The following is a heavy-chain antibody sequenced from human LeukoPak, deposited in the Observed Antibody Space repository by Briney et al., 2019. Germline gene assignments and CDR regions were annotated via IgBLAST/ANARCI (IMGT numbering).Heavy chain of an antibody. D-gene: IGHD2-2*01. J-gene: IGHJ4*02. CDR3: ARDHGVPAAQSDY. Sequence: SQTLTLTCTVSAGSISSGSYYWSWIRQPAGKGLEWIGRIYTSGSTNYNPSLKSRVTISVDTSKNQFSLKLSSVTAADTAVYYCARDHGVPAAQSDYWGQGTLVTVSS. V-gene: IGHV4-61*02. CDR1: AGSISSGSYY. CDR2: IYTSGST.